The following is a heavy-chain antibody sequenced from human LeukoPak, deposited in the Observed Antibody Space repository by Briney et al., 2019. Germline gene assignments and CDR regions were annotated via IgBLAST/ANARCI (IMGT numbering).Heavy chain of an antibody. D-gene: IGHD3-22*01. J-gene: IGHJ4*02. CDR2: IYSGGST. CDR1: GFTVSSNY. Sequence: GGSLRLSCAASGFTVSSNYMSWVRQAPGKGLEWVSVIYSGGSTYYADSVTGRFTISRDNSKNTLYLQMNSLRAEDTAVYYCARGYYYDSSGYYPHYWGQGTLVTVSS. V-gene: IGHV3-66*01. CDR3: ARGYYYDSSGYYPHY.